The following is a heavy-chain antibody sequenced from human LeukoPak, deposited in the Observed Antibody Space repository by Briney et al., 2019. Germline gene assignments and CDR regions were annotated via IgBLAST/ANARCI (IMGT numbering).Heavy chain of an antibody. V-gene: IGHV3-30*03. J-gene: IGHJ4*02. CDR1: GFTFSSYG. CDR2: ISYDGSNK. Sequence: GRSLRLSCAASGFTFSSYGMHWVRQAPGKGLEWVAVISYDGSNKYYADSVKGRFTISRDNAKNSLYLQMNSLRAEDTAVYYCARDRRYGSGYFDYWGQGTLATVSS. D-gene: IGHD3-10*01. CDR3: ARDRRYGSGYFDY.